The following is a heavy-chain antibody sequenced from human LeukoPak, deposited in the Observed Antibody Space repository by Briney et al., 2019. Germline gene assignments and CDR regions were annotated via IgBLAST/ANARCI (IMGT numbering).Heavy chain of an antibody. D-gene: IGHD6-13*01. J-gene: IGHJ4*02. CDR1: GGSISSYY. CDR2: IYTSGST. Sequence: SETLSLTCTVSGGSISSYYWSWIRQPAGKGLEWIGRIYTSGSTNYNPSLKSRVTISVDTSKNQFSLKLSSVTAADPAVYYCARDPQQLAFDYWGQGTLVTVSS. V-gene: IGHV4-4*07. CDR3: ARDPQQLAFDY.